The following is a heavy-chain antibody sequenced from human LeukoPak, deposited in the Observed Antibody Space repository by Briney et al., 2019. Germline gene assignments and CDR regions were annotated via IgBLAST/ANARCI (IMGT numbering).Heavy chain of an antibody. CDR3: ARDPYDCGGYGAFDL. Sequence: GGSLRLSCAASGFTFSSYWMHWVRQVPGKGLEWVGNINRDGSDRYYVDSVKGRFTISRDNAQNSLYLLMNSLGVDDTALYYCARDPYDCGGYGAFDLWGQGTKVTVSS. V-gene: IGHV3-7*01. D-gene: IGHD3-22*01. J-gene: IGHJ3*01. CDR2: INRDGSDR. CDR1: GFTFSSYW.